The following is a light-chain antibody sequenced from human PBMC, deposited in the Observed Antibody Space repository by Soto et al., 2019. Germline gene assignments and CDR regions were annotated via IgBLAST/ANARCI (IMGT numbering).Light chain of an antibody. CDR1: QSISRI. Sequence: DIEMTQSPSSLSASVGNRATITCRASQSISRILNWYQQKPGKAPKLLIYAASSMESGVPSRFSGSGSGTDFTLTISSLQPEDFAAYYCQQNYSTTWTFGQGTKVEIK. V-gene: IGKV1-39*01. CDR2: AAS. J-gene: IGKJ1*01. CDR3: QQNYSTTWT.